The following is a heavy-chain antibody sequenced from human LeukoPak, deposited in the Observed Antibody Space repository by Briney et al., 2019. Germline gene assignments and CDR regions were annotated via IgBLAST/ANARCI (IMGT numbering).Heavy chain of an antibody. CDR1: GGSFSGYY. D-gene: IGHD3-22*01. J-gene: IGHJ4*02. Sequence: SETLSLTCAVYGGSFSGYYWSWIRQPPGKGLEWIGEINHSGSTNYNPSLKSRVTISVDTSKNQFSLKLSSVTAADTAVYYRARDKRPSSGYYYFDYWGQGTLVTVSS. V-gene: IGHV4-34*01. CDR3: ARDKRPSSGYYYFDY. CDR2: INHSGST.